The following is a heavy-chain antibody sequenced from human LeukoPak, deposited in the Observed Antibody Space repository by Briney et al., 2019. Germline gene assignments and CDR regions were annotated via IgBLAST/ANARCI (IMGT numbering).Heavy chain of an antibody. J-gene: IGHJ5*02. CDR2: IWYDGSNK. Sequence: GGSLRLSCAASGFTFSSYGMHWVRQAPGKGLEWVAVIWYDGSNKYYADSVKGRFTISRDNSKNTLYLQMNSLTVEDTAIYYCAKDRRYSSGWYRGDGLSWGQGTLVTVSS. D-gene: IGHD6-19*01. CDR1: GFTFSSYG. CDR3: AKDRRYSSGWYRGDGLS. V-gene: IGHV3-33*06.